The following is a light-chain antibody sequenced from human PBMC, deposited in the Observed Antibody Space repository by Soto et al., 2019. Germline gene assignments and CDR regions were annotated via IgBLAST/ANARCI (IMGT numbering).Light chain of an antibody. CDR1: QSISDT. J-gene: IGKJ1*01. Sequence: EIVMTQSPATLSVSPGGRATLSCRASQSISDTLAWYQQKPGQAPRLLIYSASRRATGFPGRFSGSGSRTDFTLTISSLQSEDLAVYYCQQYDKWPRTFGQGTKVDIK. V-gene: IGKV3-15*01. CDR3: QQYDKWPRT. CDR2: SAS.